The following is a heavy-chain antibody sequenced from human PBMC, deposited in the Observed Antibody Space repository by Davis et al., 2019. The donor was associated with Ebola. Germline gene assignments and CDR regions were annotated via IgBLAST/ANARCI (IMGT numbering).Heavy chain of an antibody. V-gene: IGHV3-21*01. CDR3: AIWDYGDYYYYGMDV. Sequence: PGGSLRLSCAASGFTFSSYSMNWVRQAPGKGLEWVSSISSSSSYIYYADSVKGRFTISRDNAKNSLYLQMNSLRAEDTAVYYCAIWDYGDYYYYGMDVWGQGTTVTVSS. D-gene: IGHD4-17*01. CDR1: GFTFSSYS. J-gene: IGHJ6*02. CDR2: ISSSSSYI.